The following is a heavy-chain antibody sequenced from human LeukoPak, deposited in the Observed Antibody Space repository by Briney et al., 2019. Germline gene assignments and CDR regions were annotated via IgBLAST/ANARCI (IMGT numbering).Heavy chain of an antibody. CDR3: ARRPGKQWLGGADYYYYGMDV. Sequence: GASLQISCQGSGYIFTSYWIGWVRQLPGKGLEWMGIIYPGDSDTRYSPSFQGQVTISADKSISTAYLQWSSLKASDTAMYYCARRPGKQWLGGADYYYYGMDVWGQGTTVTVSS. CDR1: GYIFTSYW. D-gene: IGHD6-19*01. V-gene: IGHV5-51*01. CDR2: IYPGDSDT. J-gene: IGHJ6*02.